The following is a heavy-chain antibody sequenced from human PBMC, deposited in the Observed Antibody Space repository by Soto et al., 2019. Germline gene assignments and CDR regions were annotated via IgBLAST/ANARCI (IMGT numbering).Heavy chain of an antibody. CDR2: ISGSGGTT. Sequence: LRLSCAASGFTFSSNSMTWVRQAPGKGLEWVAAISGSGGTTYYADSVKGRVTISRDNPKNTLYLQMNSLRADDTAVYYCAKCAGAPRIQRFDPWGQGTLVTVSS. CDR1: GFTFSSNS. J-gene: IGHJ5*02. CDR3: AKCAGAPRIQRFDP. V-gene: IGHV3-23*01.